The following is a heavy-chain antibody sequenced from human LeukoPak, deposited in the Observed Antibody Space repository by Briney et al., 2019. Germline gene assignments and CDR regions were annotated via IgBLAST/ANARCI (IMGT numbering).Heavy chain of an antibody. D-gene: IGHD3-22*01. J-gene: IGHJ4*02. CDR2: IKQDGSEK. Sequence: GGSLRLSCAASGFTFSSYWMSWVRQAPGKGLEWVANIKQDGSEKYYVDSVKGRFTISRDNAKNSLYLQMNSLRVGDTAVYYCARGGPSGYFPRDYWGQGTLVTVSS. CDR3: ARGGPSGYFPRDY. CDR1: GFTFSSYW. V-gene: IGHV3-7*04.